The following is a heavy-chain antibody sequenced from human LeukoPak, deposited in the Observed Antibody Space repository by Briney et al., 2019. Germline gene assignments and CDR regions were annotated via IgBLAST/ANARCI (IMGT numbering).Heavy chain of an antibody. J-gene: IGHJ5*02. CDR1: GGSISGSTSY. D-gene: IGHD3-10*01. Sequence: PSETLSLTCTVSGGSISGSTSYWGWIRQSPGKGLEWIGLLNYSGTTHYNPSFKSRVSISIDRSRTQFSLKLSSVTAADTAFYYCSRYDSDTGDFDPWGQGTLVTISS. CDR2: LNYSGTT. CDR3: SRYDSDTGDFDP. V-gene: IGHV4-39*07.